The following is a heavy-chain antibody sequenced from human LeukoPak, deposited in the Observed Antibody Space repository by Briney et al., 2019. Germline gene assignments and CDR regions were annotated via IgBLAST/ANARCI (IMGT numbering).Heavy chain of an antibody. V-gene: IGHV1-18*04. D-gene: IGHD3-22*01. CDR1: GYRFTSYG. Sequence: ASVKVSCKASGYRFTSYGVSWVRQAPGQGLEWMGWINTYNGNTNYAQKFQGRVTMTTDTSTTTAYMELRSLRPDDTAVYYCARDARDDYDPVSDYWGQGTLVTVSS. CDR2: INTYNGNT. J-gene: IGHJ4*02. CDR3: ARDARDDYDPVSDY.